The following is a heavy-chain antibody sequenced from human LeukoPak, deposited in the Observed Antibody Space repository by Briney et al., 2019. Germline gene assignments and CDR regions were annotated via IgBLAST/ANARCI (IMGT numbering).Heavy chain of an antibody. V-gene: IGHV4-30-2*01. J-gene: IGHJ4*02. CDR1: GGSISSGGYS. Sequence: SQTLSLTCAVSGGSISSGGYSWSWIRQPPGKGLEWIGYIYHSGSTYYNPSLKSRVTISVDRSKNQFSLKLSSVTAADTAVYYCARSSYSSGLLPPAYWGQGTLVTVSS. D-gene: IGHD6-19*01. CDR2: IYHSGST. CDR3: ARSSYSSGLLPPAY.